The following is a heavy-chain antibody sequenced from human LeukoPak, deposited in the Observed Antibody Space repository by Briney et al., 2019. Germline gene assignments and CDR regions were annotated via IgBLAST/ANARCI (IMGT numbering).Heavy chain of an antibody. J-gene: IGHJ5*02. Sequence: GGSLRLSCAASEFSFGSNYMTWVRQAPGKGLEWVSLIYSGGSTYYADSVKGRFTISRDNSKNTLYLQMNSLRAEDTAVYYCARDRDSGYGFRFDPWGQGTLVTVSS. CDR1: EFSFGSNY. CDR2: IYSGGST. CDR3: ARDRDSGYGFRFDP. V-gene: IGHV3-66*01. D-gene: IGHD5-12*01.